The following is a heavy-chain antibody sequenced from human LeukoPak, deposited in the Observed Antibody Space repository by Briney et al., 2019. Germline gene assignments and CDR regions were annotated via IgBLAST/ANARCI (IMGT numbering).Heavy chain of an antibody. J-gene: IGHJ4*02. Sequence: PGGSLRLSCAASGFTFSSYGMHWVRQAPGKGLEWVAFIRCDGSNKYYADSVKGRFTISRDNSKNTLYLQMNSLRAEDTAVYYCAKDGSRLEGLPIDYWGQGTLVTVSS. CDR3: AKDGSRLEGLPIDY. CDR1: GFTFSSYG. CDR2: IRCDGSNK. V-gene: IGHV3-30*02. D-gene: IGHD3/OR15-3a*01.